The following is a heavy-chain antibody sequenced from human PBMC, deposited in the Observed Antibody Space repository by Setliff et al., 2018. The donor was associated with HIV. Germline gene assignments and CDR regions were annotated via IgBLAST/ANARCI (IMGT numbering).Heavy chain of an antibody. D-gene: IGHD6-13*01. J-gene: IGHJ3*02. CDR2: ISGSGHIT. V-gene: IGHV3-23*01. CDR1: GFSISSDG. CDR3: AKAASNIAAAGGPLDM. Sequence: ETLSLTCTLSGFSISSDGFYWNWVRQAPGKGLEWVSTISGSGHITLYADSVKGRFTISTDNSTGTLYLQMNSLRAEATALYYCAKAASNIAAAGGPLDMWGQGTVVTVSS.